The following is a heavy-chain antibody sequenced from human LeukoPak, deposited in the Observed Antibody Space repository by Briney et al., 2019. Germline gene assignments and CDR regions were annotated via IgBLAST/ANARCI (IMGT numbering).Heavy chain of an antibody. D-gene: IGHD1-26*01. V-gene: IGHV3-33*01. CDR3: AREGRGSGSPFDY. J-gene: IGHJ4*02. CDR2: IWYDGSNK. CDR1: GFTFSSYG. Sequence: GGSLRFSCAASGFTFSSYGMHWVRQAPGKGLEWVAVIWYDGSNKYYADSVKGRFTISRDNSKNTLYLQMNSLRAEDTAVYYCAREGRGSGSPFDYWGQGTLVTVSS.